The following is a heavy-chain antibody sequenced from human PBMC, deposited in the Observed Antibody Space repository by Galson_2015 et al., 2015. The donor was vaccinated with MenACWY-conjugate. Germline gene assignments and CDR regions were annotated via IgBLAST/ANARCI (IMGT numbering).Heavy chain of an antibody. J-gene: IGHJ5*02. Sequence: SLRLSCAASGFTFSSYGMHWVRQAPGKGLEWVAVIWYDGSNKYYADSVKGRFTISRDNSKNTLYLQMNSLRAEDTAVYYCARGPPHEYSSANFDPWGQGTLVTVSS. CDR2: IWYDGSNK. V-gene: IGHV3-33*01. CDR3: ARGPPHEYSSANFDP. D-gene: IGHD4-11*01. CDR1: GFTFSSYG.